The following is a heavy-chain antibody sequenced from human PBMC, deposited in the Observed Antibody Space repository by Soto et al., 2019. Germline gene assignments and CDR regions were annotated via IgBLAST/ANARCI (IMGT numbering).Heavy chain of an antibody. CDR1: VGSSTNNNW. J-gene: IGHJ4*02. V-gene: IGHV4-4*02. CDR2: MHHIGST. Sequence: SETLSLTCDVPVGSSTNNNWWSCVRQPPGEGLEWIGEMHHIGSTNYNPSLKSRVTMSVDTSKNQFFLKLNSVTAADTAVYYCTKNSAYALDYWGQGTLVTVSS. D-gene: IGHD5-12*01. CDR3: TKNSAYALDY.